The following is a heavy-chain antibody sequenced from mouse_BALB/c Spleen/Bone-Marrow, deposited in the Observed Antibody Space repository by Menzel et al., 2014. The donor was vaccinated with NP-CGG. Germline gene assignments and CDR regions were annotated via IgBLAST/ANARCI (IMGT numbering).Heavy chain of an antibody. CDR2: FDPYNGGT. Sequence: VQLQQSGPELMKPGASVKVSCKASGYAFTSYNMYWVKQSHGKSLEWIGYFDPYNGGTDYNQKFKDKATLTVDKSSSTAYMHLNSLTSEDSAVYYCARSGYGDYWGQGTTLTVSS. J-gene: IGHJ2*01. CDR3: ARSGYGDY. V-gene: IGHV1S135*01. CDR1: GYAFTSYN. D-gene: IGHD2-14*01.